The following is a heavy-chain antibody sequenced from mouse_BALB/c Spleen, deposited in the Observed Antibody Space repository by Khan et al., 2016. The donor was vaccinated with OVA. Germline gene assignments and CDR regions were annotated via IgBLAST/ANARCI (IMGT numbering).Heavy chain of an antibody. J-gene: IGHJ3*01. CDR2: INPSNGDT. V-gene: IGHV1S81*02. CDR3: TRGGYGGFAY. D-gene: IGHD3-1*01. Sequence: QVRLQQSGAELVKPGASVKLSCKASGYTFTSYYLYWVTQRPGQGLEWIGDINPSNGDTNLNEKFSNKATLTVDQSSSTAFVQLSGLTSEDSAVYYCTRGGYGGFAYWGQGTLVTVSA. CDR1: GYTFTSYY.